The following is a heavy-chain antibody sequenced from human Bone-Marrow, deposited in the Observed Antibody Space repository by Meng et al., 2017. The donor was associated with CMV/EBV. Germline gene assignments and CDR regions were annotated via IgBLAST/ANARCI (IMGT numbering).Heavy chain of an antibody. V-gene: IGHV3-23*01. CDR2: ISGSGGST. CDR3: AKEGSYNPYYFDY. CDR1: GFTFSSYA. D-gene: IGHD1-26*01. Sequence: GESLKISCAASGFTFSSYAMSWVRQAPGKGLEWVSAISGSGGSTYYADSVKGRFTISRDNSKNTLYLQMSSLRAEDTAVYYCAKEGSYNPYYFDYWGQGTLVTVSS. J-gene: IGHJ4*02.